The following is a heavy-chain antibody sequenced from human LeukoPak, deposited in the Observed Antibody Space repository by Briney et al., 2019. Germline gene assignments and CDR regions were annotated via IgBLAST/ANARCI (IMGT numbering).Heavy chain of an antibody. D-gene: IGHD6-19*01. Sequence: SETLSLTCTVSGGSISGYYWSWIRQPPGKGLEWIGEINHSGSTNYNPSLKSRVTISVDTSKNQFSLKLSSVTAADTAVYYCARGGIAVAGLDYWGQGTLVTVSS. V-gene: IGHV4-34*01. J-gene: IGHJ4*02. CDR1: GGSISGYY. CDR2: INHSGST. CDR3: ARGGIAVAGLDY.